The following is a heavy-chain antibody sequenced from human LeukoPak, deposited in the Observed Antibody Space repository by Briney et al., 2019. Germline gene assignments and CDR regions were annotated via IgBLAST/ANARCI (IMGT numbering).Heavy chain of an antibody. V-gene: IGHV3-30*01. CDR1: GFTFTSYT. CDR3: ARKSLWFKYYDY. Sequence: SGTFLRLSCAASGFTFTSYTMHWVRQPPGQGLEWVAATSYDGGNRYYADYVKGRFTISRDNSNNTLFLQMKSLRPEDTAVYFCARKSLWFKYYDYWGQGIWVTVSS. J-gene: IGHJ4*02. CDR2: TSYDGGNR. D-gene: IGHD2-21*01.